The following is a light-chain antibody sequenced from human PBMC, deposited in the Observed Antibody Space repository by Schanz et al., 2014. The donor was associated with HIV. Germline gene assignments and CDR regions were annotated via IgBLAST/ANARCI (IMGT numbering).Light chain of an antibody. J-gene: IGLJ1*01. CDR1: DGDVGGYHL. CDR3: CSCAFTVTSLYV. CDR2: EGT. V-gene: IGLV2-23*01. Sequence: QSALTQPASVSGSPGQSITISCTGSDGDVGGYHLVSWYQQHPGKAPKLIIYEGTKRPSGVSDRFSGSKSGNTASLTISGLQAEDEADYYCCSCAFTVTSLYVFGTGTKLTVL.